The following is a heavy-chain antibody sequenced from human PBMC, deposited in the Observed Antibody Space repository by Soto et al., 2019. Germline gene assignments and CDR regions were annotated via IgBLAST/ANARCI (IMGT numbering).Heavy chain of an antibody. CDR1: GFSYHNNGVG. CDR2: IYWDDDK. CDR3: AHRDCSSTSCPTGWFDP. Sequence: SGPKPVNPTHTPPQTCTSPGFSYHNNGVGVGWIPQPPGKALEWLALIYWDDDKRYSPSLKSRLTITKDTSKNQVVLTMTNMDPVDTATYYCAHRDCSSTSCPTGWFDPWGQGTLVTVSS. J-gene: IGHJ5*02. V-gene: IGHV2-5*02. D-gene: IGHD2-2*01.